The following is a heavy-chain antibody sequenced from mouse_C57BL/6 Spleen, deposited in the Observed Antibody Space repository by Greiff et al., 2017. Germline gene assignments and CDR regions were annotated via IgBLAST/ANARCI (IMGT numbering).Heavy chain of an antibody. J-gene: IGHJ4*01. CDR1: GYTFTNYL. Sequence: QVQLQQSGAELVRPGTSVKVSCKASGYTFTNYLIEWVKQRPGQGLEWIGVINPGSGGTNYNEKFKGKATLTADKSSSTAYMQLSSLTSEDSSVYFCARHYAMDYWGQGTSVTVSS. CDR2: INPGSGGT. CDR3: ARHYAMDY. V-gene: IGHV1-54*01.